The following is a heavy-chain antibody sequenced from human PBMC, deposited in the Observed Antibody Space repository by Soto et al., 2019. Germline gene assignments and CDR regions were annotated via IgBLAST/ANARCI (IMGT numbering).Heavy chain of an antibody. CDR2: IYYSGST. CDR3: ASSATPHYYYYGMDV. D-gene: IGHD2-15*01. CDR1: GGSISSSSYY. J-gene: IGHJ6*02. Sequence: PSETLSLTCTVSGGSISSSSYYWGWIRQPPGKGLEWIGSIYYSGSTYYNPSLKSRVTISVDTSKNRFSLKLSSVTAADTAVYYCASSATPHYYYYGMDVWGQGTSVTVSS. V-gene: IGHV4-39*01.